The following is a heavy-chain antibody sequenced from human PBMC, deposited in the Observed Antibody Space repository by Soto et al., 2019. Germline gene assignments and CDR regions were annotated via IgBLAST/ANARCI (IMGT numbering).Heavy chain of an antibody. J-gene: IGHJ4*02. V-gene: IGHV1-69*06. CDR3: ARNTGGYSSSSFDY. D-gene: IGHD6-6*01. Sequence: SVKVSCKASGGTFSSYAISWVRQAPGQGLEWMGGIIPIFGTANYAQKFQGRVTITADKSTSTAYMELSSLRSEDTAVYYCARNTGGYSSSSFDYCGQGTLVTVFS. CDR1: GGTFSSYA. CDR2: IIPIFGTA.